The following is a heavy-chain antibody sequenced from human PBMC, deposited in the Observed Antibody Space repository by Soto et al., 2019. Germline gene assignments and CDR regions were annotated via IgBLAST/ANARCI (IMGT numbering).Heavy chain of an antibody. CDR2: MDPSDSYT. CDR1: GYSFTSYW. CDR3: ARPPPIAAAGDWYFDL. J-gene: IGHJ2*01. V-gene: IGHV5-10-1*01. Sequence: EVHLVQSGAEVKKPGESLRISCKGSGYSFTSYWISWVRQMPGKGLEWMGRMDPSDSYTNYSPSFQGHVTISADKSISTAYLQWSSLKASDTAMYYCARPPPIAAAGDWYFDLWGRGTLVTVSS. D-gene: IGHD6-13*01.